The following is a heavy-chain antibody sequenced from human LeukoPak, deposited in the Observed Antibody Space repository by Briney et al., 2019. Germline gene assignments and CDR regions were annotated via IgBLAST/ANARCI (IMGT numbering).Heavy chain of an antibody. Sequence: SETLSLTCTVSGGSISSGDYYWSWIRQPPGKGLEWIGYIYYSGSTYYNPSLKSRVTISVDTSKNQFSLKLSSVTAADTAAYYCARRGGTTVTTVDYWGQGTLVTVSS. CDR2: IYYSGST. V-gene: IGHV4-30-4*01. D-gene: IGHD4-17*01. CDR3: ARRGGTTVTTVDY. J-gene: IGHJ4*02. CDR1: GGSISSGDYY.